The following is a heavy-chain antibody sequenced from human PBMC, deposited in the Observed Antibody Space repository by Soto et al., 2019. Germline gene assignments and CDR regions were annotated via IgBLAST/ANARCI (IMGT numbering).Heavy chain of an antibody. CDR1: GFTFSSYA. Sequence: PGGSLRLSCAASGFTFSSYAMSWVRQAPGKGLEWVSAISGSGGSTYYADSVKGRFTISRDNSKNTLYLQMNSLRAEDTAVYYCAKVSAILTGYDDYYYYYGMDVWGQGTTVTVSS. D-gene: IGHD3-9*01. CDR3: AKVSAILTGYDDYYYYYGMDV. CDR2: ISGSGGST. V-gene: IGHV3-23*01. J-gene: IGHJ6*02.